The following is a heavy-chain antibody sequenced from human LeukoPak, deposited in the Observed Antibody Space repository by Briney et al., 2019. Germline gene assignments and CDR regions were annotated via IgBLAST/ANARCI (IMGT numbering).Heavy chain of an antibody. CDR1: GYTFTVSY. D-gene: IGHD2-15*01. V-gene: IGHV1-2*02. Sequence: GASVKVSSKASGYTFTVSYIHWVRRAPGQGVEWMGWINPNSGGTSSAQKFQGRVTMTRDTSVSTAYMELSRLRSDDTALYYCARETGYWSGGRCHFIYWGQGTLVTVSS. CDR2: INPNSGGT. CDR3: ARETGYWSGGRCHFIY. J-gene: IGHJ4*02.